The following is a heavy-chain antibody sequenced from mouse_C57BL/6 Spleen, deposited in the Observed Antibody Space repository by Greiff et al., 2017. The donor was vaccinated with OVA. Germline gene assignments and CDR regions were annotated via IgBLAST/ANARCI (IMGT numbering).Heavy chain of an antibody. CDR3: ARRWDDYAMDY. Sequence: EVHLVESGGGLVKPGGSLKLSCAASGFTFSDYGMHWVRQAPEKGLEWVAYISSGSSTIYYADTVKGRFTISRDNAKNTLFLQMTSLRSEDTAMYYCARRWDDYAMDYWGQGTSVTVSS. V-gene: IGHV5-17*01. J-gene: IGHJ4*01. D-gene: IGHD4-1*01. CDR1: GFTFSDYG. CDR2: ISSGSSTI.